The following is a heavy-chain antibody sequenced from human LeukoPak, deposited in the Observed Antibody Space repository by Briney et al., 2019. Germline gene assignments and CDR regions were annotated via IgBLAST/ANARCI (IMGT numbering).Heavy chain of an antibody. V-gene: IGHV3-33*01. Sequence: GGSLRLSCVASGFTFSSYGMHWVRQAPGKGLEWVAVIWYDGSNKYYADSVKGRFTISRDNSKNTLYLQMNSLRAEDTAVYYCARDRGVAAAGTLDYWGQGTLVTVSS. CDR1: GFTFSSYG. CDR3: ARDRGVAAAGTLDY. CDR2: IWYDGSNK. D-gene: IGHD6-13*01. J-gene: IGHJ4*02.